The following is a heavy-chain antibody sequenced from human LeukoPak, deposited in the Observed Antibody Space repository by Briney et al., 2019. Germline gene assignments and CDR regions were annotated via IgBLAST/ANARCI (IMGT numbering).Heavy chain of an antibody. J-gene: IGHJ3*02. CDR1: GFTFSSYA. CDR3: ARRDHRWLQPGGAFDI. V-gene: IGHV3-64*01. CDR2: ISSNGGST. Sequence: PGGSLRLSCAASGFTFSSYAMHWVRQAPGKGLEYVSAISSNGGSTYYANSVKGRFTISRDNSKNTLYLQMGSLRAEDMAVYYCARRDHRWLQPGGAFDIWGQGTMVTVSS. D-gene: IGHD5-24*01.